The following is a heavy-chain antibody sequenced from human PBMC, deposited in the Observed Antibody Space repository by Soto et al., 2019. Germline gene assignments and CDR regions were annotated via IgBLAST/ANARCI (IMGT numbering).Heavy chain of an antibody. J-gene: IGHJ4*02. CDR3: AKDDYGGNSAGVY. CDR2: IIPIFGTA. CDR1: GGTFSSYA. D-gene: IGHD4-17*01. V-gene: IGHV1-69*12. Sequence: QVQLVQSGAEVKKPGSSVKVSCKASGGTFSSYAISWVRQAPGQGLEWMGGIIPIFGTANYAQKFQGRVTITEDESRSTAYMELRSLRSEDTALYYCAKDDYGGNSAGVYWGQGPLVTVSS.